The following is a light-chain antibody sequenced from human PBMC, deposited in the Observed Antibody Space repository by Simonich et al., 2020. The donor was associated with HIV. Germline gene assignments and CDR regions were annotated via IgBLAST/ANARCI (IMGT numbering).Light chain of an antibody. V-gene: IGKV3-15*01. J-gene: IGKJ2*01. CDR3: QQYDNWPLL. CDR2: GES. Sequence: EVVMTHSPATLSVSPEETATLSCRASQSVSSNLAWYQQKPGQAPRFLIYGESTRATGIPARFSGSGSGTEFTLTISSMQSEDFAVYYCQQYDNWPLLFGQGTKLEIK. CDR1: QSVSSN.